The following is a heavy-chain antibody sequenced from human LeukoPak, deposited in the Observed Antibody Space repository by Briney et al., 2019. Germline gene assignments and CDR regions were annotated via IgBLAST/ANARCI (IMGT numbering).Heavy chain of an antibody. J-gene: IGHJ4*02. CDR2: ISGSGHNT. CDR3: AKDQGHSSSWYDY. V-gene: IGHV3-23*01. CDR1: GFMFGNYA. Sequence: PGGSLRLSCAASGFMFGNYAMSWVRQAPGKGLEWVSAISGSGHNTYYADSVKGRFTISRDNSKNTLYLQMNSLRAEDTAVYYCAKDQGHSSSWYDYWGQGTLVTVSS. D-gene: IGHD6-13*01.